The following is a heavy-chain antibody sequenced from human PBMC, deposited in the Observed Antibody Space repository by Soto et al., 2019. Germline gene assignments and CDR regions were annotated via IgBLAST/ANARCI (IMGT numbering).Heavy chain of an antibody. CDR1: GYTFTSYG. D-gene: IGHD2-8*01. J-gene: IGHJ4*02. V-gene: IGHV1-18*01. Sequence: QVHLVQSGAEVKKPGASVKVSCKASGYTFTSYGITWVRQAPGQGLEWMGWISAHNGNTDYAQKLQGRVIVTRDTSASTAYMEMRSLISDDTALYYCARGMYGDYWGQGALVTVSS. CDR3: ARGMYGDY. CDR2: ISAHNGNT.